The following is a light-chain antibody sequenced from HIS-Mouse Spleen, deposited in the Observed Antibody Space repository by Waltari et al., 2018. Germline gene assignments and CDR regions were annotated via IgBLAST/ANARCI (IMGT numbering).Light chain of an antibody. J-gene: IGLJ1*01. CDR3: GTWDSSLSAGRV. V-gene: IGLV1-51*01. CDR2: DNN. Sequence: QSVLTQPPSVSAAPGQKVTISCSGSTSTLGNTNVSSNQQLPGTAPNLLIYDNNKRPSGIPDRFSGSKSGTSATLGITGLQTGDEADYYCGTWDSSLSAGRVFGTGTKVTVL. CDR1: TSTLGNTN.